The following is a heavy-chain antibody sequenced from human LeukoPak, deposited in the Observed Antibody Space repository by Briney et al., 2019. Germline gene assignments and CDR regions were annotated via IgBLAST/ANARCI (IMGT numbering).Heavy chain of an antibody. J-gene: IGHJ4*02. V-gene: IGHV4-39*07. CDR3: VSQNRYCSGDSCYYYFDY. Sequence: SETLSLTCTVSGGSFISSSYYWGWIRQPPGKGLEWIGSIYYSGNTYYNPSLKSRVTVSIDTSKNQFSLKLSSVTAADTAVYYCVSQNRYCSGDSCYYYFDYWGQGTLVTVSS. CDR1: GGSFISSSYY. D-gene: IGHD2-15*01. CDR2: IYYSGNT.